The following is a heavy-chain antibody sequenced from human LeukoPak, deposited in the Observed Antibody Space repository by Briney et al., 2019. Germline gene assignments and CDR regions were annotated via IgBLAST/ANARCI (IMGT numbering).Heavy chain of an antibody. D-gene: IGHD1-14*01. CDR1: GLTFSSYA. V-gene: IGHV3-23*01. CDR3: AKGRTPVYYFDY. Sequence: XGSLRLSCAASGLTFSSYAMSWVRQASGKGLEWVSVISGSGGSTHYADSVKGRFTISRDNSKNTLYLQMNSLRAGDTAVYYCAKGRTPVYYFDYWGQGTLVTVSS. CDR2: ISGSGGST. J-gene: IGHJ4*02.